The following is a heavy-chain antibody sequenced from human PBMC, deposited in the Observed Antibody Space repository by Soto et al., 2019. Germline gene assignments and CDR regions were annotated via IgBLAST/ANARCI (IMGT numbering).Heavy chain of an antibody. V-gene: IGHV4-30-4*01. D-gene: IGHD2-2*01. CDR1: GDYIHVGGYY. CDR3: GRDLTSNANCIDP. J-gene: IGHJ5*02. CDR2: IYYTGKT. Sequence: SETLSLTCSVSGDYIHVGGYYWTWVRQRPGKGLEWMGYIYYTGKTYYNPSLESRLTMSVDRSKNQFSLRLTSVTAADTAVYFCGRDLTSNANCIDPWGQGTLVTVSS.